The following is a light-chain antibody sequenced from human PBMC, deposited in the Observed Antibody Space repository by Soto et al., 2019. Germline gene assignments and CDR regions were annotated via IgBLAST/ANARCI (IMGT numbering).Light chain of an antibody. Sequence: ALTQPASVSGSPGQSITISCTGTSSDVGGYNYVSWSQHHPGKAPKLMIYEVSHRPSGVSNRFSGSKSGNTASLTISGLQAEDEADYYCSSYTTTNTYVFGTGTKVTV. V-gene: IGLV2-14*01. J-gene: IGLJ1*01. CDR1: SSDVGGYNY. CDR3: SSYTTTNTYV. CDR2: EVS.